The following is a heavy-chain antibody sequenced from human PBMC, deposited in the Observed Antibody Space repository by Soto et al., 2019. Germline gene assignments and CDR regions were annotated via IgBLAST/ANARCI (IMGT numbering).Heavy chain of an antibody. Sequence: GASVKVSCKASGYTFTRSGISWVRQAPGQGLEWLGWINPDNGNTNYAQHLQSRVSLTTDTSTSTAYMDLRSLRSDDTAVYYCARDQGITTFGVYSMYYYGMDVWGQGTTVTVS. D-gene: IGHD3-3*01. V-gene: IGHV1-18*01. CDR1: GYTFTRSG. CDR2: INPDNGNT. CDR3: ARDQGITTFGVYSMYYYGMDV. J-gene: IGHJ6*02.